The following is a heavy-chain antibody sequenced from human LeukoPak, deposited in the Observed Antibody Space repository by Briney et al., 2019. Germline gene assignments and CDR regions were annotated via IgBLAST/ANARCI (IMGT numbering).Heavy chain of an antibody. CDR2: INHSGST. Sequence: SETLSLTCAVYGGSFSGYYWSWIRQPPGKGLEWIEEINHSGSTNYNPSLKSRVTISVDTSKNQFSLKLSFVTAADTAVYYCARFYYDSSGYYLFDYWGQGTLVTVSS. CDR1: GGSFSGYY. CDR3: ARFYYDSSGYYLFDY. D-gene: IGHD3-22*01. V-gene: IGHV4-34*01. J-gene: IGHJ4*02.